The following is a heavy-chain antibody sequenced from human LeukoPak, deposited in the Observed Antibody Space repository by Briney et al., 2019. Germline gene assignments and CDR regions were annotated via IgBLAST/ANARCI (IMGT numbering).Heavy chain of an antibody. CDR3: AKYRRRYYDSSGPLDAFDI. Sequence: GGSLRLSCAASGFTFSSYSMNWVRQAPGKGLEWVSSISSSSSYIYYADSVKGRFTISRDNAKNSLYLQMNSLRAEDTAVYYCAKYRRRYYDSSGPLDAFDIWGQGTMVTVSS. V-gene: IGHV3-21*01. CDR1: GFTFSSYS. D-gene: IGHD3-22*01. CDR2: ISSSSSYI. J-gene: IGHJ3*02.